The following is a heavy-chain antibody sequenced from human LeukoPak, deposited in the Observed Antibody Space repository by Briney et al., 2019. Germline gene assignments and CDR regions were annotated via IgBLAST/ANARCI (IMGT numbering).Heavy chain of an antibody. CDR2: ISGSGNSP. CDR3: ANLNEWEPCC. Sequence: GGSLRLSCAASGFTFSSYAMSWVRQAPGKGLEWVSAISGSGNSPYYADSVKGRFTISRDNSKNTLYLQMNSLRAEDTAVYYCANLNEWEPCCWGQGTLVTVSS. CDR1: GFTFSSYA. V-gene: IGHV3-23*01. J-gene: IGHJ4*02. D-gene: IGHD1-26*01.